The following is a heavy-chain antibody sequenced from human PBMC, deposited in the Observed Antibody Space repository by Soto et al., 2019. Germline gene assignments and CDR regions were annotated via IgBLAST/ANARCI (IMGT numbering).Heavy chain of an antibody. CDR1: GFTFSSHW. Sequence: EVQLVESGGGLVQPGGSLRLSCAASGFTFSSHWMTWVRQAPGKGLEWVANINEDGSEKYYVDSVKGRFTISRDNAKNSLYLQMNSLRAEDTALFYCARGDYPEYWGQGTLVTVSS. CDR3: ARGDYPEY. V-gene: IGHV3-7*01. J-gene: IGHJ4*02. CDR2: INEDGSEK.